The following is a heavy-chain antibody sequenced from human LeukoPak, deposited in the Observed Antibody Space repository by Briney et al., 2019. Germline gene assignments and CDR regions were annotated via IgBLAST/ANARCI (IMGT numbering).Heavy chain of an antibody. V-gene: IGHV1-24*01. CDR2: FDPEDGET. CDR1: GYSLTSYV. CDR3: ATSDLPAAIGHYYYYMDV. D-gene: IGHD2-2*01. Sequence: GASVKVSCKASGYSLTSYVISWVRQAPGKGLEWMGGFDPEDGETIYAQKFQGRVTMTEDTSTDTAYMELSSLRSEDTAVYYCATSDLPAAIGHYYYYMDVWGKGTTVTVSS. J-gene: IGHJ6*03.